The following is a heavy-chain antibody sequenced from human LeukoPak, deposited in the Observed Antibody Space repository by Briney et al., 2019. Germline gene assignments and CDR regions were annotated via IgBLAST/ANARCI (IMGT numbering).Heavy chain of an antibody. Sequence: GGSLRLSCAASGFSFSRDWMYWVRQVPGKGLEWVSRIDTDGSETRYADSVKGRFTISRDNAKNSLYLQMNSLRAEDTAVYYCARELKPTYYDILTGSGYWGQGTLVTVSS. CDR3: ARELKPTYYDILTGSGY. J-gene: IGHJ4*02. CDR2: IDTDGSET. CDR1: GFSFSRDW. D-gene: IGHD3-9*01. V-gene: IGHV3-74*01.